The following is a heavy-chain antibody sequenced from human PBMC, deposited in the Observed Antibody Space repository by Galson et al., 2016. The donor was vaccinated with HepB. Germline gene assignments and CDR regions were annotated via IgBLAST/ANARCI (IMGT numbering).Heavy chain of an antibody. CDR3: TVNPGY. CDR2: IKSDGSFI. CDR1: GHTYRTYW. V-gene: IGHV3-74*01. J-gene: IGHJ4*02. Sequence: SLRLSCAVSGHTYRTYWLDWVRQAPGKGLVWVSRIKSDGSFISYADSVKGRFTISRDNAENTVNLQMNSLRAEDAAAYYCTVNPGYWGQGTLVTVSS.